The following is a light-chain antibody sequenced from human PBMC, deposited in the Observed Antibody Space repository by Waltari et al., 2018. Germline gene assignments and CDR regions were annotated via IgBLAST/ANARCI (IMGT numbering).Light chain of an antibody. Sequence: QLVLTQSPXASXXLGASVKXTXXLXXGHITNVXAXXXRRPGRVPRFLMKVNSDGSHRKGDDIPDRFSGSGSGPGRYLTISSLQSEDEADYYCETGGHGTWVFGGGTKLTVL. J-gene: IGLJ3*02. V-gene: IGLV4-69*01. CDR3: ETGGHGTWV. CDR1: XGHITNV. CDR2: VNSDGSH.